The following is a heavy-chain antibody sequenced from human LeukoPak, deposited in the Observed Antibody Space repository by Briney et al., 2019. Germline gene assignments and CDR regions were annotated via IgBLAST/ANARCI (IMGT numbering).Heavy chain of an antibody. J-gene: IGHJ4*02. Sequence: GASVKVSCKASGYTFSDYYIHWVRQAPGQGLEWMGWINPNSGVTKYALKFQGRVTMTRDTSISTAYMELSGLTSDDTALYYCARDAPQNCSGGTCFPFWGQGTLVTVFS. V-gene: IGHV1-2*02. CDR2: INPNSGVT. D-gene: IGHD2-15*01. CDR1: GYTFSDYY. CDR3: ARDAPQNCSGGTCFPF.